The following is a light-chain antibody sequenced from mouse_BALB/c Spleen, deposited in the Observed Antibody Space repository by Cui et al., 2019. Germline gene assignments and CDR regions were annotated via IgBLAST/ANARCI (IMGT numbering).Light chain of an antibody. CDR1: QNVGTN. CDR3: QQYNSYPHMYT. Sequence: IVMTQSQKFMSTSVGDRVSVTCKASQNVGTNVAWYQQKPGQSPKALIYSASYRYSGVPDRFTGSGSGTDFTLTISNVQSEDLAEYFCQQYNSYPHMYTFGEGTKLEIK. V-gene: IGKV6-15*01. CDR2: SAS. J-gene: IGKJ2*01.